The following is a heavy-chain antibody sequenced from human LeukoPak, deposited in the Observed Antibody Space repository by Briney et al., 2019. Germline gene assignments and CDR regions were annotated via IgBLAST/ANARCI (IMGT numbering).Heavy chain of an antibody. V-gene: IGHV3-30*18. CDR3: AKDRALYCSSTSCDDSYGMDV. J-gene: IGHJ6*04. CDR1: GFTFSSYG. D-gene: IGHD2-2*01. CDR2: ISYDGSNK. Sequence: GGSLRLSWAASGFTFSSYGMHWVRQAPGKGLEWVAVISYDGSNKYYADSVKGRFTISRDNSKNTLYLQMNSLRAEDTAVYYCAKDRALYCSSTSCDDSYGMDVWGKGTTVTVSS.